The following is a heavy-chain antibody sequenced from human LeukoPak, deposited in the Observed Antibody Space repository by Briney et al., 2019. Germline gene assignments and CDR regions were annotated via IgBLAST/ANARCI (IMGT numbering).Heavy chain of an antibody. Sequence: GGSLRLSCAASGFVFSTYWMMWARQAPGKGLEWVANMKGDGSEIHYVDSVKGRFTISRDNAKNLLYLQMNSLRPEDTAVYYCARPAYTAACDLWGQGTKVTVTS. V-gene: IGHV3-7*01. CDR1: GFVFSTYW. J-gene: IGHJ3*01. CDR3: ARPAYTAACDL. D-gene: IGHD3-16*01. CDR2: MKGDGSEI.